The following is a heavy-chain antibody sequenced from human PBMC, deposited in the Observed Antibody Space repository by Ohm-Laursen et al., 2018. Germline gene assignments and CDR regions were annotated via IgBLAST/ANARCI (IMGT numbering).Heavy chain of an antibody. J-gene: IGHJ4*02. CDR3: ASIPGGGGSSSDKHFDY. CDR2: INHSGST. V-gene: IGHV4-31*11. Sequence: SQTLSLTCAVSGGSISSGGYYWSWIRQHPGKGLEWIGEINHSGSTNYNPSLKSRVTISVDTSKNQFSLKLTSVTAADTAVYYCASIPGGGGSSSDKHFDYWGQGTLVTVSS. CDR1: GGSISSGGYY. D-gene: IGHD6-13*01.